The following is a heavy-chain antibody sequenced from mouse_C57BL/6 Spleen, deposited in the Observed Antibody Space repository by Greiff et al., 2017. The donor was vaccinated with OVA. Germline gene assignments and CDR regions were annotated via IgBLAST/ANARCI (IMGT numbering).Heavy chain of an antibody. V-gene: IGHV2-3*01. CDR2: IWGDGST. D-gene: IGHD3-2*02. J-gene: IGHJ4*01. CDR1: GFSLTSYG. Sequence: VQVVESGPGLVAPSQSLSITCTVSGFSLTSYGVSWVRQPPGKGLEWLGVIWGDGSTNYHSALISRLSISKDNSKSPVFLKLNSLQTDDTATYYCAKLEDSSGYLAMDYWGQGTSVTVSS. CDR3: AKLEDSSGYLAMDY.